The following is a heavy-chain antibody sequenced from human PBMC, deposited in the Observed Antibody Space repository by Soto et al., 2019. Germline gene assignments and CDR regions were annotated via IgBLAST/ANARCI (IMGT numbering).Heavy chain of an antibody. Sequence: GGSLRLSCAASGFTVSSNYMSWVRQTPGKGLEWVSVIYSGGSKYYADSVKGRFTISRDNSKNTLYLQMNSLRAEDTAVYYCARSIGMYYGMDVWGQGTTVTVSS. CDR3: ARSIGMYYGMDV. V-gene: IGHV3-66*02. J-gene: IGHJ6*02. D-gene: IGHD1-20*01. CDR1: GFTVSSNY. CDR2: IYSGGSK.